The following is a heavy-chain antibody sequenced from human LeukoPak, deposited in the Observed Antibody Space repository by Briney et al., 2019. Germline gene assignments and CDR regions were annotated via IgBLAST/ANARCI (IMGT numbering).Heavy chain of an antibody. D-gene: IGHD6-6*01. Sequence: KSSETLSLTCTVSGGSISNYYWSWIRQPPGKGLEWIGYIYYSGSTKYNPSLKSRVTISVDTSKNQFSLRLSPVTAAGTAVYYCARDWGVSARPGYMDVWGKGTTVTVSS. CDR1: GGSISNYY. V-gene: IGHV4-59*01. CDR3: ARDWGVSARPGYMDV. CDR2: IYYSGST. J-gene: IGHJ6*03.